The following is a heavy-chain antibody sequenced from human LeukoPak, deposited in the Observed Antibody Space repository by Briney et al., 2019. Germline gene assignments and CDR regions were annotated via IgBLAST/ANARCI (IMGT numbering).Heavy chain of an antibody. V-gene: IGHV3-48*03. CDR2: ISSSGSTI. CDR3: ARNRHYDFWSGPGFDP. J-gene: IGHJ5*02. D-gene: IGHD3-3*01. CDR1: GFTFSSYE. Sequence: GGSLRLSCAASGFTFSSYEMNWVRQAPGKGLEWVSYISSSGSTIYYADSVKGRFTISRDNAKNSLYLQMNSLRAEDTAVYYCARNRHYDFWSGPGFDPWGQGTLVTVSS.